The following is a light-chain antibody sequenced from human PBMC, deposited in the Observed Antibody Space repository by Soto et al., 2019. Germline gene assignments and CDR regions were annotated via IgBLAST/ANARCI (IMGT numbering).Light chain of an antibody. J-gene: IGLJ1*01. CDR3: HVWDSSSDHHV. CDR2: YDN. Sequence: SYELTQPPSESVAPGETTSITCGGNNIGRKSVYWYQQKPGQAPVQVIYYDNDRPSGIPERFSGSNSGNTATLTISRVEAGDEADYYCHVWDSSSDHHVFGTGTKLTVL. V-gene: IGLV3-21*04. CDR1: NIGRKS.